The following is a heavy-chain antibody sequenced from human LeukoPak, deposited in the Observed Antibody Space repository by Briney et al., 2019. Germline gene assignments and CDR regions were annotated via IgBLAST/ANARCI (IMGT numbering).Heavy chain of an antibody. V-gene: IGHV4-59*08. CDR2: IYYSGST. CDR1: GGSISSYY. J-gene: IGHJ6*03. D-gene: IGHD2-21*01. CDR3: ASSDSAYYYYMDV. Sequence: SETLSLTCTVSGGSISSYYWSWIRQPPGKGLEWIGYIYYSGSTNYNPSLKSRVTISVDTSKNQFSLKLSSVTAADTAVYYCASSDSAYYYYMDVWGKGTTVTVSS.